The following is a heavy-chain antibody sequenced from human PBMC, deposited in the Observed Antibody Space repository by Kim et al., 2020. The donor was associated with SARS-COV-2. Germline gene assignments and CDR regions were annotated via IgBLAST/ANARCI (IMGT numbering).Heavy chain of an antibody. CDR1: GGSVSSGSYY. CDR2: IYYSGST. D-gene: IGHD6-6*01. Sequence: SETLSLTCTVSGGSVSSGSYYWSWIRQPPGKGLEWIGYIYYSGSTNYNPSLKSRVTISVDTSKNQFSLKLSSVTAADTAVYYCARGRYSSSSGANWFDP. J-gene: IGHJ5*02. V-gene: IGHV4-61*01. CDR3: ARGRYSSSSGANWFDP.